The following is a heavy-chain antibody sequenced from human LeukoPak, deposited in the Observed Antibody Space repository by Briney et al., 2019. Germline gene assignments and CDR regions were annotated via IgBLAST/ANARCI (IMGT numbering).Heavy chain of an antibody. CDR3: AREWAIAD. J-gene: IGHJ4*02. V-gene: IGHV3-74*01. CDR1: GFTFSSYW. Sequence: GGSLRLSCAASGFTFSSYWMHWVRQAPGNGLVWVSRINSDGSSTSYADSVKGRFTISRDNAKNTLYLQMNSLRAEDTAVYYCAREWAIADWGQGTLVTVSS. D-gene: IGHD6-13*01. CDR2: INSDGSST.